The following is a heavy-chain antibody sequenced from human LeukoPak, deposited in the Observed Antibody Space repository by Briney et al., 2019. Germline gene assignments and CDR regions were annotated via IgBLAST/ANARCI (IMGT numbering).Heavy chain of an antibody. V-gene: IGHV4-39*07. Sequence: SETLSLTCTVSGGSISSITYYWGWIRQPPGKGLEWVGHMYYRGNTFYSPSLKSRVTISVDTSKNQFSLKLSSVTAADTAVYYCARERGGGRKPRNFDYWGQGTLVTVSS. CDR2: MYYRGNT. CDR3: ARERGGGRKPRNFDY. D-gene: IGHD1-26*01. CDR1: GGSISSITYY. J-gene: IGHJ4*02.